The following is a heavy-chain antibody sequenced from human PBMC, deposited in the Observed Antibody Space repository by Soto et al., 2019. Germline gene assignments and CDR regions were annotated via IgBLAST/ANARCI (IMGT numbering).Heavy chain of an antibody. J-gene: IGHJ4*02. CDR3: AKKRITIFGVVREYYFDY. D-gene: IGHD3-3*01. V-gene: IGHV3-23*01. Sequence: GGSLRLSCAASGFTFSSYAMSWVRQAPGKGLEWVSAISGSGGSTYYADSVKGRFTISRDNSKNTLYLQMNSLRAEDRAVYYCAKKRITIFGVVREYYFDYWGQGTLVTVSS. CDR1: GFTFSSYA. CDR2: ISGSGGST.